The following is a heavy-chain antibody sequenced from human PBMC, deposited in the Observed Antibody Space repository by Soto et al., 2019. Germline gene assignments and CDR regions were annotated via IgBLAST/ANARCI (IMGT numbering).Heavy chain of an antibody. D-gene: IGHD5-12*01. CDR1: GGSINTFY. J-gene: IGHJ4*02. CDR2: IFSSGST. Sequence: PSETLSLTCTVSGGSINTFYWSWVRQPAGKGLEWTGRIFSSGSTSFNPSLESRVAMSVDTSKNHFSLNLSSATAADMAVYYCAREGSYSAYNFAHGIQLWSFDFWGQGALVTVSS. V-gene: IGHV4-4*07. CDR3: AREGSYSAYNFAHGIQLWSFDF.